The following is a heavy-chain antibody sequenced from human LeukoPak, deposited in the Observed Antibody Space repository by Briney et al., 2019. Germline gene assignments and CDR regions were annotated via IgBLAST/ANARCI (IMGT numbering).Heavy chain of an antibody. V-gene: IGHV4-30-4*08. CDR1: GGSISSGDYY. J-gene: IGHJ4*02. CDR2: IYYSGST. D-gene: IGHD3-10*01. CDR3: ARLKTYYYGSWSYYLFDY. Sequence: SETLSLTCTVSGGSISSGDYYWSWIRQPPGKGLEWIGYIYYSGSTYYNPSLKSRVTISVDTSKNQFSLKLSSVTAADTAVYYCARLKTYYYGSWSYYLFDYWGQGTLVTVSS.